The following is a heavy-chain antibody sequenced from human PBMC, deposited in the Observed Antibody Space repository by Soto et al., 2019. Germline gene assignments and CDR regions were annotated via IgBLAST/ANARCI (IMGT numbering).Heavy chain of an antibody. Sequence: QVQLVESGGGVVQPGRSLRLSCAASGFTFSSYGMHWVRQAPGKGLEWGAVIWYDGSNKYYADSGKGRFTISRDNSKNPLYLQMNSLRAEDTAVYYCARRWGYDAFDIWGQGTMVTVSS. V-gene: IGHV3-33*01. CDR3: ARRWGYDAFDI. J-gene: IGHJ3*02. CDR2: IWYDGSNK. CDR1: GFTFSSYG. D-gene: IGHD3-16*01.